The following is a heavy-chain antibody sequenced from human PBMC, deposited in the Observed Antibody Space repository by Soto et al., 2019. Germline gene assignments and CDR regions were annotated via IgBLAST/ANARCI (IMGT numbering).Heavy chain of an antibody. Sequence: HGGSLRLSCAASGFKFSNYAMSWVRQAPGKGLEWVSLISATGGGTYYADSVKGRFTISRDNSHNTLYLQVHSLTAEDTAVYYCAKDRRAGGNSAFYFDFWGQGAQVTVSS. V-gene: IGHV3-23*01. CDR1: GFKFSNYA. D-gene: IGHD3-16*01. J-gene: IGHJ4*02. CDR2: ISATGGGT. CDR3: AKDRRAGGNSAFYFDF.